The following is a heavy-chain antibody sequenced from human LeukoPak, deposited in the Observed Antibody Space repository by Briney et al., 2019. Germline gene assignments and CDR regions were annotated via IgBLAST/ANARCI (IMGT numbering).Heavy chain of an antibody. D-gene: IGHD3-3*01. CDR1: GFTFSSYA. Sequence: PGGSLRLSCAASGFTFSSYAMSWVRQAPGKGLEWVSSISGSGGNTISADSVEGRFTISRDNSKNTLSLQMNSLRAEDTAVYYCAKHHYDFWSGYFGEYWGQETLVTVSS. CDR3: AKHHYDFWSGYFGEY. CDR2: ISGSGGNT. J-gene: IGHJ4*02. V-gene: IGHV3-23*01.